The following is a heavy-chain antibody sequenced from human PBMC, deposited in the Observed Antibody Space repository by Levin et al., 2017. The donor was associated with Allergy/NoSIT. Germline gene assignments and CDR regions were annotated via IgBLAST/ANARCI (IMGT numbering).Heavy chain of an antibody. CDR2: SHYSGST. V-gene: IGHV4-39*01. CDR3: ARHSFPNDYFDY. Sequence: SETLSLTCTVSGGSISSSSYYWGWIRQPPGKGLECIGSSHYSGSTYYNPSLKSRVTISVDTSKNQFSLKLSSVTAADTAVDYCARHSFPNDYFDYWGQGTLVTVSS. CDR1: GGSISSSSYY. J-gene: IGHJ4*02.